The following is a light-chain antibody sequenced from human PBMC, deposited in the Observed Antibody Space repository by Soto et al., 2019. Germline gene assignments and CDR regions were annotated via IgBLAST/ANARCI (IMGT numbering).Light chain of an antibody. CDR2: SAS. CDR1: QSVSSSH. J-gene: IGKJ5*01. V-gene: IGKV3-20*01. Sequence: EIVFTQSPGTLSLSPGERATLSCRASQSVSSSHLAWYQQKSGQAPRLLIYSASRRATGIPDRFTGSGSGTDFTLTINRVEPEDFAVYFCQQYAGSPRTFGQGTRLEIK. CDR3: QQYAGSPRT.